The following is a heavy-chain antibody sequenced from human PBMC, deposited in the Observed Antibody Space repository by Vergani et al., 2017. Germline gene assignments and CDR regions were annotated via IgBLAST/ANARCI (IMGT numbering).Heavy chain of an antibody. D-gene: IGHD3-22*01. CDR3: ARLSYDTTPYLQGGYDC. Sequence: EVQLLESGGNLIQPGGSLRLSCGASGFTFSSYSMNWVRQAPGKGLEWVSSISSSSSYIHYSDSLKGRFTISRDNAKSSLYLQMNSLRAEDTAVYYCARLSYDTTPYLQGGYDCWGQGTLVSVSS. CDR1: GFTFSSYS. J-gene: IGHJ4*02. CDR2: ISSSSSYI. V-gene: IGHV3-21*04.